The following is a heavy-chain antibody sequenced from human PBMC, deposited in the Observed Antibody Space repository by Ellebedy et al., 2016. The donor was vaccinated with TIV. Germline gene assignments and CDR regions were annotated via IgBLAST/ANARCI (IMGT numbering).Heavy chain of an antibody. V-gene: IGHV3-30*02. CDR3: TTDSGFDY. Sequence: YYSDSVKGRFTISRDNSNNTLYLQMNSLRAEDTVVYYCTTDSGFDYWGQGTLVTVSS. J-gene: IGHJ4*02. D-gene: IGHD1-26*01.